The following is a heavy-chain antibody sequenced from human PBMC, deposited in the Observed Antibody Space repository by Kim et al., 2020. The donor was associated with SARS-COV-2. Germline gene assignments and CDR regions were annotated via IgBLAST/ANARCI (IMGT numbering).Heavy chain of an antibody. V-gene: IGHV4-39*01. Sequence: SETLSLTCTVSGGSISSSSYYWGSIRQPPGKGLEWIGSIYYSGSTYYNPSLKSRVTISVDTSKNQFSLKLSSVTAADTAVYYCARHERGYSGYDPPDYGDYEWDWFDPWGQGTLVTVSS. CDR2: IYYSGST. D-gene: IGHD5-12*01. J-gene: IGHJ5*02. CDR1: GGSISSSSYY. CDR3: ARHERGYSGYDPPDYGDYEWDWFDP.